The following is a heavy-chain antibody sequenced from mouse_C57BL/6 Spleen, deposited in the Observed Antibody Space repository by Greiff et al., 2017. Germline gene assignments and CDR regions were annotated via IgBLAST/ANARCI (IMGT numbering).Heavy chain of an antibody. V-gene: IGHV1-64*01. D-gene: IGHD2-4*01. CDR2: IHPNSGSP. CDR3: ARVDYDYDVPAWFAY. CDR1: GYTFTSYW. Sequence: QVQLQQPGAELVKPGASVKLSCKASGYTFTSYWMHWVKQRPGQGLEWIGMIHPNSGSPNYNEKFQSKATLTVDKSSSTAYMQLSSLTSEDSAVYYCARVDYDYDVPAWFAYWGQVTLVTGSA. J-gene: IGHJ3*01.